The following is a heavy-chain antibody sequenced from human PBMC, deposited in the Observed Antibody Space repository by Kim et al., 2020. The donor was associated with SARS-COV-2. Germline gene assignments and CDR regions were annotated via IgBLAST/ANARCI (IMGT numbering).Heavy chain of an antibody. CDR3: ARSIAAAGDDWFDP. CDR1: GFTFSSYD. V-gene: IGHV3-13*01. J-gene: IGHJ5*02. CDR2: IGTAVDT. Sequence: GGSLRLSCAASGFTFSSYDMHWVRQATGKGLEWVSAIGTAVDTYYPGSVKGRFTISRENAKNSLYLQMNSLRAGDTAVYYCARSIAAAGDDWFDPWGQGTLVTVSS. D-gene: IGHD6-13*01.